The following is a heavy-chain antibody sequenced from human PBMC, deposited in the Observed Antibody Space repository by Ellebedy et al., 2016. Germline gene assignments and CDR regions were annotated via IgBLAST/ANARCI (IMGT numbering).Heavy chain of an antibody. CDR3: ARDGYSGFYYYGMDV. D-gene: IGHD5-12*01. CDR2: ISSSGSTI. J-gene: IGHJ6*02. Sequence: GGSLRLXXAVSGGSISSSNWWSWIRQAPGKGLEWVSYISSSGSTIYYADSVKGRFTISRDNAKNSLYLQMNSLRAEDTAVYYCARDGYSGFYYYGMDVWGQGTTVTVSS. CDR1: GGSISSSNW. V-gene: IGHV3-11*01.